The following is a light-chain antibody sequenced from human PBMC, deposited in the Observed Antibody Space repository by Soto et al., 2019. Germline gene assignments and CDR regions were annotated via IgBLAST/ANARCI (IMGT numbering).Light chain of an antibody. CDR2: QAS. Sequence: DIQMTQSPSTLSASVGDRVTITCRASQSISHWLAWYQQKPGKAPTLLIFQASTLERGVPSKFSGSGSGTEFTLTISSLQADDFATYYCQHYDDFPWTFGQGTTVEI. V-gene: IGKV1-5*03. J-gene: IGKJ1*01. CDR1: QSISHW. CDR3: QHYDDFPWT.